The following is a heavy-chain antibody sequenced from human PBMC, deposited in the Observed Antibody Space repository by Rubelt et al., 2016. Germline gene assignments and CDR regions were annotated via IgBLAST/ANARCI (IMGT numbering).Heavy chain of an antibody. CDR1: GFTFSSYW. CDR2: INSDGSST. CDR3: ARVRELQDYYYGMDV. J-gene: IGHJ6*02. Sequence: AASGFTFSSYWMHWVRQAPGKGLVWVSRINSDGSSTSYADSVKGQFTISRDNAKNTLYLQMNSLRAEDTAVYYCARVRELQDYYYGMDVWGQGTTVTVSS. D-gene: IGHD1-7*01. V-gene: IGHV3-74*01.